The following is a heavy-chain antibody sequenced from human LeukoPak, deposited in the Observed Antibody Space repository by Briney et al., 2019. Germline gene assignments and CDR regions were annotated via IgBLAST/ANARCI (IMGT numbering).Heavy chain of an antibody. D-gene: IGHD6-19*01. V-gene: IGHV3-48*04. CDR2: ISSSSSRM. CDR3: ARELKGSGFDP. Sequence: GRSLRLSCAASGFSFSGYGMHWVRQAPGKGLEWVSYISSSSSRMDYADSVKGRFSISRDNAKNSLYLQMNSLRAEDTAVYYCARELKGSGFDPWGQGTLVTVSS. CDR1: GFSFSGYG. J-gene: IGHJ5*02.